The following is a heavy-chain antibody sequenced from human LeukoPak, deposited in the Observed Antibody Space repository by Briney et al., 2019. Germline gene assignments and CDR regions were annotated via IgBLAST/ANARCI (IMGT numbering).Heavy chain of an antibody. D-gene: IGHD3-22*01. J-gene: IGHJ4*02. CDR3: ARGRKVPYYDSSGYYGY. V-gene: IGHV4-34*01. Sequence: KPSETLSLTXAVYGGSFSGYYWSWIRQPPGKGLEWIGEINHSGSTNYNPSLKSRVTISVDTSKNQFSLKLSSVTAADTAVYYCARGRKVPYYDSSGYYGYWGQGTLVTVSS. CDR2: INHSGST. CDR1: GGSFSGYY.